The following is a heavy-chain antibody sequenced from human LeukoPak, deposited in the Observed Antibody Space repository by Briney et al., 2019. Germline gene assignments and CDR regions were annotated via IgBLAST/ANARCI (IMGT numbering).Heavy chain of an antibody. D-gene: IGHD3-22*01. CDR1: GGSISRYY. Sequence: SETLSLTCTVSGGSISRYYWSWIRQPPGKGLEWVGYIYYSGSTNYNPSLKNRVTISVDTSKNQFSLKLSSVTAADTAVYYCARDVYYYDSSGYYLNWFDPWGQGTLVTVSS. J-gene: IGHJ5*02. V-gene: IGHV4-59*01. CDR2: IYYSGST. CDR3: ARDVYYYDSSGYYLNWFDP.